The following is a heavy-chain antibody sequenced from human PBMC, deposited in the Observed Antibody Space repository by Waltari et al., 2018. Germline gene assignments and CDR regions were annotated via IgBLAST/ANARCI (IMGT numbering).Heavy chain of an antibody. V-gene: IGHV3-7*03. CDR1: GFTLSIYW. Sequence: EAQQVESGGDLVQPGGSLRLSCVVSGFTLSIYWMSWVRQAPGKGLEWVANINKDGTETYDVDSVRGRFTISKDDAKNSVYLQMNSLKVEDTAVYYCIRDYGSPYWGQGTLVTVSS. CDR2: INKDGTET. J-gene: IGHJ4*02. D-gene: IGHD6-19*01. CDR3: IRDYGSPY.